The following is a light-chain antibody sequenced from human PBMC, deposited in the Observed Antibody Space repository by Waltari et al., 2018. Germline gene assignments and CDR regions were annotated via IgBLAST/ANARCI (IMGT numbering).Light chain of an antibody. Sequence: DIQMTQSPSSLSASVGDRVAITCRARQTISMYLTWYQQKPGKAPNLLIYAASSLHSGVPSRFSGSGSAGDFPLIITSLQPEDFATYYCQQSDSFTRTFGQGTKVEIK. J-gene: IGKJ1*01. CDR2: AAS. CDR1: QTISMY. CDR3: QQSDSFTRT. V-gene: IGKV1-39*01.